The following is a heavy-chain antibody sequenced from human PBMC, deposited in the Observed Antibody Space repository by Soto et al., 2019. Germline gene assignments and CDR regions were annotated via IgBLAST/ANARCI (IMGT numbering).Heavy chain of an antibody. Sequence: SETLSLTCTVSGGSISSYYWSWIRQPPGKGLEWIGYIYYSGSTNYNPSLKSRVTISVDTSKNQFSLKLSSVTAADTAVYYCASLFVDDNGGYSAQKYAWGRGSRVTVSA. CDR2: IYYSGST. CDR1: GGSISSYY. CDR3: ASLFVDDNGGYSAQKYA. J-gene: IGHJ5*02. V-gene: IGHV4-59*08. D-gene: IGHD3-22*01.